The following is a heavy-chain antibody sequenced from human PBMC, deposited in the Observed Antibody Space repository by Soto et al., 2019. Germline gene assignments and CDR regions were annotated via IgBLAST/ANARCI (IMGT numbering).Heavy chain of an antibody. CDR2: ARGSGGRP. J-gene: IGHJ6*03. D-gene: IGHD4-17*01. V-gene: IGHV3-23*01. CDR1: GFTFSSYA. CDR3: ATQLSRYGDSARYMDV. Sequence: PGGARRLASAASGFTFSSYAMSWVRQAKGKGLERGSAARGSGGRPYYAASVKGRFPISRDNSKNTLYLQMNSLRAEDTAVYYCATQLSRYGDSARYMDVWGKGTTVTVPS.